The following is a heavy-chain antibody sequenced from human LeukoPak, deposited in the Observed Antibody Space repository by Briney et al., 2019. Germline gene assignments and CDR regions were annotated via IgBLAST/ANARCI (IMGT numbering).Heavy chain of an antibody. Sequence: SETLSLTCTVSGGSISGSYWTWIRQSPGKALEWIGYVDDSGSTNYNPSLKSRLTMSVDTSNKQFSLRLSSVTAADTAVYYCARAYGYYYYYMDVWGKGTTVTVSS. J-gene: IGHJ6*03. D-gene: IGHD3-16*01. V-gene: IGHV4-59*01. CDR2: VDDSGST. CDR3: ARAYGYYYYYMDV. CDR1: GGSISGSY.